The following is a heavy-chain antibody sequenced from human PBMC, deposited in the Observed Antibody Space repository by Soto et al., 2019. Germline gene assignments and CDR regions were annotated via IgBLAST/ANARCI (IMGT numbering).Heavy chain of an antibody. CDR2: IYYTGTT. V-gene: IGHV4-39*01. D-gene: IGHD3-10*01. CDR1: GDSNYY. J-gene: IGHJ4*02. CDR3: ARQGPNYGSGTYFPPPEY. Sequence: SETLSLTCTVSGDSNYYWAWIRQPPGKGLEWIGSIYYTGTTYYNPSLKSRVTISVNTSKNQFFLKLTSVTAADTAVYHCARQGPNYGSGTYFPPPEYWGQRVRVTVSS.